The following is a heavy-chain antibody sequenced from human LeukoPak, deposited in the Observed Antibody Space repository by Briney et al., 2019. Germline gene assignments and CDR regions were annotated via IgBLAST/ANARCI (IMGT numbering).Heavy chain of an antibody. V-gene: IGHV1-8*01. D-gene: IGHD6-13*01. CDR1: GYTFTSYD. CDR3: AIAAAGSWWFDP. CDR2: MNPNSGNT. Sequence: RASVKVSCKASGYTFTSYDINWVRQATGQGLEWMGWMNPNSGNTGYAQKFQGRVTMTRNTSISTAYMELSSLRSEDTAVYYCAIAAAGSWWFDPWGQGTLVTVSS. J-gene: IGHJ5*02.